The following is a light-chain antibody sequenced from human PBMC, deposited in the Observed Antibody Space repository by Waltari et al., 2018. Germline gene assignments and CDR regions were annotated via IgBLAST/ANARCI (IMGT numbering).Light chain of an antibody. CDR2: VNSDGTH. V-gene: IGLV4-69*01. CDR3: QTGGHGTWV. CDR1: SGHSSNI. J-gene: IGLJ3*02. Sequence: QLVLTQSPSASASLGASIKPTCTLSSGHSSNIIPWPQQQPERGPRYLMKVNSDGTHSKGDDIPDRFSGSSSGAERYLTISSLQSEDEADYYCQTGGHGTWVFGGGTKVTVL.